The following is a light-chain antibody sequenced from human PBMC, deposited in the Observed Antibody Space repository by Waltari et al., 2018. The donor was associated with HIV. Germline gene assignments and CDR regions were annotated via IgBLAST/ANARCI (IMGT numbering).Light chain of an antibody. V-gene: IGKV2-28*01. J-gene: IGKJ1*01. Sequence: IILTQSPLSLPATPGEPASISCMSTQRLLHSNVYNYLALYLQRPGQSPRLLISLGSDRASGVPDRFSGSKSGTDFILKISKVEAEDVGVYYCMQALQTPWTFGQGTKVEIK. CDR3: MQALQTPWT. CDR2: LGS. CDR1: QRLLHSNVYNY.